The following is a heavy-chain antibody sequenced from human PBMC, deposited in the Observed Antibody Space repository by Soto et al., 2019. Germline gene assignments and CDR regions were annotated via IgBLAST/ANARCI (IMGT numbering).Heavy chain of an antibody. V-gene: IGHV3-23*01. CDR2: IGASGGGT. J-gene: IGHJ4*02. D-gene: IGHD6-13*01. Sequence: EVQLLESGGRLVQPGGSLRLSCAASGFTFSSYAMSWVRQAPGKGLNWVSAIGASGGGTYYADSVKGRFTISRDTSKNMLYLQMNSLRAEDTAVYYCARDSSTAAGFDYWGQGTLVTVAS. CDR1: GFTFSSYA. CDR3: ARDSSTAAGFDY.